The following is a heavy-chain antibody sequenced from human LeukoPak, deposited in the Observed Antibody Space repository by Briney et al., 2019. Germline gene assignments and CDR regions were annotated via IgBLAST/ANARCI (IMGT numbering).Heavy chain of an antibody. CDR1: GNSLNNYH. D-gene: IGHD1-1*01. V-gene: IGHV1-46*02. CDR2: IRPGGDGP. J-gene: IGHJ4*02. CDR3: GRDPTYRNYFDS. Sequence: TSVKVSCKASGNSLNNYHMHWVRQAPGQGLEWLGIIRPGGDGPSYAQKFQGRVTMTRDMSTSTVYMELSSLTSDDTAVYYCGRDPTYRNYFDSWGQGTLVTVSS.